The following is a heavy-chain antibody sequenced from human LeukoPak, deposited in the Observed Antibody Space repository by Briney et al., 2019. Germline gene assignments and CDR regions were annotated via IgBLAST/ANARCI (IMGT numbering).Heavy chain of an antibody. D-gene: IGHD2/OR15-2a*01. J-gene: IGHJ4*02. CDR2: ISYDGTYA. CDR3: ATESSLSN. V-gene: IGHV3-30*04. CDR1: GLTFSSLA. Sequence: PGGSLRLSCAASGLTFSSLAMDWVRQAPGKGLEWVGDISYDGTYASYAASVRGRFTISRDNSKNTLYLQMNSLRTEDTAVYYYATESSLSNWGLGTLVTVSS.